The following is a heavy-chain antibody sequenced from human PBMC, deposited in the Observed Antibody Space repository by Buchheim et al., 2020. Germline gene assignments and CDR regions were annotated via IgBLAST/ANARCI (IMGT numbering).Heavy chain of an antibody. CDR3: ARDGWGGDSPFDN. D-gene: IGHD2-21*02. J-gene: IGHJ4*02. V-gene: IGHV3-74*01. CDR1: GFTFSAYC. CDR2: INTDGSTT. Sequence: EVQLVESGGGLVQPGGSLRLSCAASGFTFSAYCMHWVRQAPGKGLVWVSLINTDGSTTRYADSVKGRFTISRDNAKNTLYLQMNSLRAADTAVYYCARDGWGGDSPFDNWGQGTL.